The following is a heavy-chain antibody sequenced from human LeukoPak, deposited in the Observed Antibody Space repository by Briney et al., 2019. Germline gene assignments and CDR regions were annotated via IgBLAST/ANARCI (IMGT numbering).Heavy chain of an antibody. V-gene: IGHV4-39*01. J-gene: IGHJ4*02. CDR3: ASRPTTWGFFDS. Sequence: SETLSFTCTVSRGSISGSSYYWGWIRQPPGKGLELIGSIYFSGSTAYSPSLKSRVNISVDTSKNQFSLKLSSVTAADTAVYFCASRPTTWGFFDSWGQGTLVTVSS. CDR2: IYFSGST. CDR1: RGSISGSSYY. D-gene: IGHD4-17*01.